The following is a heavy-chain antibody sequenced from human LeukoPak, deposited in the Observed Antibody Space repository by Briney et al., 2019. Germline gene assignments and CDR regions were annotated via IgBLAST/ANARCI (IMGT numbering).Heavy chain of an antibody. D-gene: IGHD4-17*01. CDR3: ARDKEDYGDYVAY. J-gene: IGHJ4*02. CDR1: GFTFSSYA. V-gene: IGHV3-30-3*01. CDR2: ISYDGSNK. Sequence: GGSLRLSCAASGFTFSSYAMHWVRQAPGKGLEWVAVISYDGSNKYYADSAKGRFTISRDNSKNTLYLQMNSLRAEDTAVYYCARDKEDYGDYVAYWGQGTLVTVSS.